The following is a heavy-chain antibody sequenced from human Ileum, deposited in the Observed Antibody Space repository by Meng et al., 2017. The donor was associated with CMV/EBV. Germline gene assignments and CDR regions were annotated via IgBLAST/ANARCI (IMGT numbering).Heavy chain of an antibody. D-gene: IGHD4-11*01. Sequence: GESLKISCAASGFTFSGSAMHWVRQASGKGLEWVGRIRGKANSYATAYAASVKGRFTISRDKSKNTVYLQMNSLKTEDTAVYYCTRADCSNYGSLFDYWGQGTLVTVSS. CDR1: GFTFSGSA. V-gene: IGHV3-73*01. CDR2: IRGKANSYAT. J-gene: IGHJ4*02. CDR3: TRADCSNYGSLFDY.